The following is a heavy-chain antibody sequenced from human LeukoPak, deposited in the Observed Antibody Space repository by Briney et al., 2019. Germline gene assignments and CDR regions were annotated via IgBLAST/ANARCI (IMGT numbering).Heavy chain of an antibody. D-gene: IGHD6-6*01. V-gene: IGHV4-34*01. Sequence: SETLSLTCVVYGGSFNGYYWSWIRQSPGKGLEWIGEINHSGSTNYNPSLKSPVTISLDTSKDQFSLKLSSVTAADTAVYYCARADMIAPRFYMDVWGKGTTVTVSS. J-gene: IGHJ6*03. CDR1: GGSFNGYY. CDR3: ARADMIAPRFYMDV. CDR2: INHSGST.